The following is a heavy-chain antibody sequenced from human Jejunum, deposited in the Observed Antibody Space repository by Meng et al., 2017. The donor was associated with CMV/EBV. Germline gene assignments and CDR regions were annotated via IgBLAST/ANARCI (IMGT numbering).Heavy chain of an antibody. V-gene: IGHV3-23*01. J-gene: IGHJ4*02. D-gene: IGHD4-17*01. CDR1: GFTLSTYA. CDR3: ARGNYGFDY. Sequence: LRLSCADTGFTLSTYARSWSRQAPGKGPEWVSAISGSGDYTYYADSVKGRFTISRDNSKSMVYLQMSSLRAEDTAVYYCARGNYGFDYWGQGTLVTVSS. CDR2: ISGSGDYT.